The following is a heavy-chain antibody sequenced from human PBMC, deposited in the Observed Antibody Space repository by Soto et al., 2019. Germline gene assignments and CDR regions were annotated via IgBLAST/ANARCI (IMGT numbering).Heavy chain of an antibody. D-gene: IGHD1-26*01. CDR1: GGYFSGYY. CDR3: ARGTWESRFDP. CDR2: INHSGST. Sequence: SETLSLTCAVYGGYFSGYYWSWVRQPPGKGLEWIGEINHSGSTNYNPPLESRVTISVDTSKNQFSLKLTSVTAADTAVYYCARGTWESRFDPWGQGTLVTVSS. V-gene: IGHV4-34*01. J-gene: IGHJ5*02.